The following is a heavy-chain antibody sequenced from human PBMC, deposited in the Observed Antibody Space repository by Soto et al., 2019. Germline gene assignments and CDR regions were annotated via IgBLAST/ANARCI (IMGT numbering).Heavy chain of an antibody. V-gene: IGHV4-31*02. CDR3: ARPLFFFQAEDGIRYTVPVSAFLLNRSSDL. D-gene: IGHD3-9*01. CDR2: IYYSGST. Sequence: PGKGLEWIGYIYYSGSTYYNPSLKSRVTISVDTSKNQFSLKLSSVTAADTAVYYCARPLFFFQAEDGIRYTVPVSAFLLNRSSDL. J-gene: IGHJ2*01.